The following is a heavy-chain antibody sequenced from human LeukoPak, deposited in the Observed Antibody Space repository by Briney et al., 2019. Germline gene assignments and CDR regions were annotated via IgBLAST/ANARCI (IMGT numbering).Heavy chain of an antibody. D-gene: IGHD4-17*01. Sequence: SETLSLTCTVSGGSISSSSYYWGWIRQPPGKGLEWIGYIYYSGSTNYNPSLKSRVTISVDTSKNQFSLRLSSVTAADTAVYYCARDDYGDYARLDYWGQGTLVTVSS. J-gene: IGHJ4*02. V-gene: IGHV4-61*01. CDR2: IYYSGST. CDR3: ARDDYGDYARLDY. CDR1: GGSISSSSYY.